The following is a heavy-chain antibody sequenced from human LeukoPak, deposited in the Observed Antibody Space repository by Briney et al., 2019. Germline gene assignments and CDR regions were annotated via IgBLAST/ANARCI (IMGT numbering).Heavy chain of an antibody. V-gene: IGHV1-46*01. CDR1: GYTFTSYY. Sequence: WASVKVSCKTSGYTFTSYYIHWVRQAPGQGLEWMGIIYPGGGSTNYAQKFQGRLTMTRDMSTSTVYMELSSLRSEDTAVYYCARDLLVGATKLDYWGQGTLVTVSS. D-gene: IGHD1-26*01. J-gene: IGHJ4*02. CDR3: ARDLLVGATKLDY. CDR2: IYPGGGST.